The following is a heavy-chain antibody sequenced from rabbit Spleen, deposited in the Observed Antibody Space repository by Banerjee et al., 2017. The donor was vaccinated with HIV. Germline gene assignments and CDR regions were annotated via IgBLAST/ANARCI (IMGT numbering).Heavy chain of an antibody. Sequence: QSLEESRGGLVKPGASLTLTCTASGFSFSSSYYMTWVRQAPGKGLEWIACIYGGNSGNTYYASWAKGRFTISKTSSTTVTLQMTRLTAADTATYFCARDTSTSFSSYGMDLWGPGTLVTVS. CDR1: GFSFSSSYY. CDR2: IYGGNSGNT. J-gene: IGHJ6*01. CDR3: ARDTSTSFSSYGMDL. D-gene: IGHD1-1*01. V-gene: IGHV1S40*01.